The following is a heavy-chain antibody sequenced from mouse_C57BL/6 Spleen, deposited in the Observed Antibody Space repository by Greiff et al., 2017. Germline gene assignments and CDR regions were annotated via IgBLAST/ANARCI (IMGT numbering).Heavy chain of an antibody. V-gene: IGHV1-18*01. CDR1: GYTFTDYN. J-gene: IGHJ1*03. CDR2: INPNNGGT. D-gene: IGHD1-1*01. Sequence: EVQLQQSGPELVKPGASVTIPCKASGYTFTDYNMDWVKQSHGKSLEWIGDINPNNGGTIYNQKFKGKATLTVDKSSSTAYMELRSLTSEDTAVYYCARGGVYGSSDVRGYFDVWGTGTTVTVSS. CDR3: ARGGVYGSSDVRGYFDV.